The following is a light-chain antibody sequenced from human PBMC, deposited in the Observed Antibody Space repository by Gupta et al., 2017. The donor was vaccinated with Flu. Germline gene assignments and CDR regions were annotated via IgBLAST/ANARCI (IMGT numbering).Light chain of an antibody. CDR3: QQYNNWPPLT. Sequence: EIVMTLSPATLSVSPGARATLSCRASQSVSSNLALYQQKPGQAPRLLIYGASTRATGIPARFSGSGCGTEFTLTISSLQSEDFAVYYCQQYNNWPPLTFGGGTKVEIK. J-gene: IGKJ4*01. CDR1: QSVSSN. CDR2: GAS. V-gene: IGKV3-15*01.